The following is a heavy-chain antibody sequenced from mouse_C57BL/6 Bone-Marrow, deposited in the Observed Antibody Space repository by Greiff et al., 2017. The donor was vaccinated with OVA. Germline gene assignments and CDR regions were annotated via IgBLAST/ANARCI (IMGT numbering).Heavy chain of an antibody. CDR3: ARHEDYYGSSSDY. D-gene: IGHD1-1*01. CDR2: ISSGGSYT. J-gene: IGHJ4*01. CDR1: GFTFSSYG. V-gene: IGHV5-6*01. Sequence: EVQGVESGGDLVKPGGSLKLSCAASGFTFSSYGMSWVRQTPDKRLEWVATISSGGSYTYYPDSVKGRFTISRDNAKNTLYLQRSSLKSEDTAMYYCARHEDYYGSSSDYWGQGTSVTVSS.